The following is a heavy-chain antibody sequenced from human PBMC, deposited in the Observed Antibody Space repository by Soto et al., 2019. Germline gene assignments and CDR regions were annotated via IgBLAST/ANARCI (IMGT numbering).Heavy chain of an antibody. CDR2: ISGSGGST. J-gene: IGHJ6*02. CDR1: GFTFSSYA. CDR3: AKDLEAVTTLYYGMDV. Sequence: EVQLLESGGGLVQPGGSLRLSCAASGFTFSSYAMSWVRQAPGKGLEWVSAISGSGGSTYYADSVKGRFTISRDNSKNTLYLQMNSLRAEDTAVYYCAKDLEAVTTLYYGMDVWGQGTTVTVSS. V-gene: IGHV3-23*01. D-gene: IGHD4-17*01.